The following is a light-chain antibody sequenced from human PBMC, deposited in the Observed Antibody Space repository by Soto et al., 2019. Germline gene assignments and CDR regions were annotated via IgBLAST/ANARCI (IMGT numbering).Light chain of an antibody. CDR3: QQYANCYT. J-gene: IGKJ2*01. Sequence: ETVLTQSPGTLSLSPGERATLSCRASQTVAGSYLAWYQQKPGQAPRLLIYAASTRVTGIPDRFSGSGSGRDFTLTISRLEPEDFAVYYCQQYANCYTFGQGTTLEIK. V-gene: IGKV3-20*01. CDR2: AAS. CDR1: QTVAGSY.